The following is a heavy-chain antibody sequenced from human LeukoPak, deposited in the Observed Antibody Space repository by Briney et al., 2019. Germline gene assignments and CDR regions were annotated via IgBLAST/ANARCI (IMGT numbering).Heavy chain of an antibody. V-gene: IGHV3-23*01. Sequence: GGSLRLSCAASGFTFSSYGMSWVRQAPGKGLEWVSAISGSGGSTYYADSVKGRFTISRDNSKNTLYLQMNSLRAEDTAVYYCAKAPIAVAGGYYFDYWGQGTLVTVSS. D-gene: IGHD6-19*01. CDR3: AKAPIAVAGGYYFDY. CDR1: GFTFSSYG. CDR2: ISGSGGST. J-gene: IGHJ4*02.